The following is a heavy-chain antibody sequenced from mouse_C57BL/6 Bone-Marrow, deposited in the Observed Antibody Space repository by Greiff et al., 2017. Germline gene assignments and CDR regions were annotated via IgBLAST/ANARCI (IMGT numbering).Heavy chain of an antibody. CDR3: ASVTTVVATRAY. Sequence: QVQLQQSGAELARPGASVKLSCKASGYTFTSYGISWVKQRTGQGLEWIGEIYPRSGNTYYNEKFKGKATLTADKSSSTAYMELRSLTSEDSAVYFCASVTTVVATRAYWGQGTLVTVSA. CDR1: GYTFTSYG. CDR2: IYPRSGNT. D-gene: IGHD1-1*01. V-gene: IGHV1-81*01. J-gene: IGHJ3*01.